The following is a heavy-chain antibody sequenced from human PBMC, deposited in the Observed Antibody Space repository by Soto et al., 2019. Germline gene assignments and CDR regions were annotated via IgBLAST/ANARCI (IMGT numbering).Heavy chain of an antibody. D-gene: IGHD3-3*01. CDR1: GGSISSYY. Sequence: SETLSLTCTVSGGSISSYYWSWIRQPPGKGLEWIGYIYYSGSTDYNPSLKSRVTISVDTSKNQFSLELSSVTAADTAVYYCARSGYYDFWSGYYPPGGDYYYYLDVWGKGTPVTVSS. CDR2: IYYSGST. V-gene: IGHV4-59*08. J-gene: IGHJ6*03. CDR3: ARSGYYDFWSGYYPPGGDYYYYLDV.